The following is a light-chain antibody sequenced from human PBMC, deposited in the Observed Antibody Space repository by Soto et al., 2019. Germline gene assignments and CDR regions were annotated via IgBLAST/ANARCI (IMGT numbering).Light chain of an antibody. V-gene: IGKV3-20*01. CDR3: QQYGTSALT. CDR2: GTS. J-gene: IGKJ4*01. CDR1: QSAYSSY. Sequence: VLTQSPGTLSLSPGERATLSCRASQSAYSSYLVWYQQMPGQPPRLLIYGTSNRAAGIPDRSSGSGSGTDFTLTIYRVEPEDSAVYYCQQYGTSALTFGGGTRVEIK.